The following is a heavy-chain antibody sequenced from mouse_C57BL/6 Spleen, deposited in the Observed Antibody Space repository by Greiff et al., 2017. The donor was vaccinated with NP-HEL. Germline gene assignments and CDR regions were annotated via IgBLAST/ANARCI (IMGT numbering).Heavy chain of an antibody. CDR3: ARNYGWYFDV. CDR1: GYTFTDYN. V-gene: IGHV1-18*01. CDR2: INPNNGGT. D-gene: IGHD2-4*01. Sequence: EVQLQQSGPELVKPGASVKIPCKASGYTFTDYNMDWVKQSHGKSLEWIGDINPNNGGTIYNQKFKGKATLTVDMSSSTAYMELRSLTSEDTAVYYCARNYGWYFDVWGTGTTVTVSS. J-gene: IGHJ1*03.